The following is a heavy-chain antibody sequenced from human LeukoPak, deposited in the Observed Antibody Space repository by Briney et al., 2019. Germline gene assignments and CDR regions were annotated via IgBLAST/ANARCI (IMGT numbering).Heavy chain of an antibody. D-gene: IGHD3-16*01. CDR1: GFTFSSYR. CDR3: AKDDGLIMFSS. J-gene: IGHJ5*02. Sequence: PGGSLRLSCAASGFTFSSYRMNWVRQAPGKGLEWVSYISSSSSTIYYADSVKGRFTISRDNAKNSLYLQVNSLRAEDTAVYYCAKDDGLIMFSSWGQGTLVTVSS. V-gene: IGHV3-48*01. CDR2: ISSSSSTI.